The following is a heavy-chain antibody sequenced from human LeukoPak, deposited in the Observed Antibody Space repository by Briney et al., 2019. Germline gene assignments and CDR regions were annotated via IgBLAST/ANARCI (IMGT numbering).Heavy chain of an antibody. Sequence: SETLSLTCAVSGYSISSGYYWGWIRQPPGKGLEWIGNISQSGSTYYNPSLKGRVIISLDTSKNQFSLKLSSVTATDTAVYYCARVDGWGVVGTTGRFDYWGQGTLVTVSS. CDR1: GYSISSGYY. J-gene: IGHJ4*02. V-gene: IGHV4-38-2*01. CDR3: ARVDGWGVVGTTGRFDY. CDR2: ISQSGST. D-gene: IGHD3-10*01.